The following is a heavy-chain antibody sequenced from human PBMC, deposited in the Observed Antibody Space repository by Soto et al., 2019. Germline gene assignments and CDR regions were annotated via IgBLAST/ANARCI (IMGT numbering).Heavy chain of an antibody. CDR3: ARRRINTDIRPPRGYYFDF. D-gene: IGHD2-15*01. CDR1: GVSVSSRGYY. CDR2: VAYSGST. V-gene: IGHV4-39*02. J-gene: IGHJ4*02. Sequence: QLQLQESGPGLVKPSETLSLTCSVSGVSVSSRGYYWDWIRQPPGKGLEWIGSVAYSGSTYYNPSLKSRVTISEDRSKNAFSLKLDSMTAADTSVYYCARRRINTDIRPPRGYYFDFWGLGILVTVSS.